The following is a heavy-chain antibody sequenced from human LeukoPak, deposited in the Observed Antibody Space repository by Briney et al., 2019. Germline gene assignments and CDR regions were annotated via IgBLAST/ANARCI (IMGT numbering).Heavy chain of an antibody. Sequence: KAGGSLRLSCAASGFTFSSYWMHWVRQAPGKGLEWVGRIKSRTDGGTTDYAAPVTGRFSISRDDSKNTLYLQMNSLKTEDTAVYYCTTDPIWRGMDVWGQGTTVTVSS. V-gene: IGHV3-15*07. CDR2: IKSRTDGGTT. D-gene: IGHD2/OR15-2a*01. CDR1: GFTFSSYW. J-gene: IGHJ6*02. CDR3: TTDPIWRGMDV.